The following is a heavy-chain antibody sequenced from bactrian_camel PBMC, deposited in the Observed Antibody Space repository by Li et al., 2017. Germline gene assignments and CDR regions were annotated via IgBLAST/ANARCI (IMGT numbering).Heavy chain of an antibody. J-gene: IGHJ4*01. CDR1: GFPFGSYS. V-gene: IGHV3S6*01. CDR3: NGRFGTDDSLYDY. Sequence: HVQLVESGGGLVQPGGSLRLSCATSGFPFGSYSVGWFRQAPGKGPEWVAGIDWDGKDVHYPDPMRGRFTISRDNSKNTLWLQMNNLKSEDTARYYCNGRFGTDDSLYDYWGHGTQVTVS. D-gene: IGHD1*01. CDR2: IDWDGKDV.